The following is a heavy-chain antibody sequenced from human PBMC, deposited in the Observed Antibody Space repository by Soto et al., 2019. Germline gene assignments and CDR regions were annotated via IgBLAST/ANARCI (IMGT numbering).Heavy chain of an antibody. V-gene: IGHV1-2*04. D-gene: IGHD6-13*01. Sequence: GASVKVSCKASGYTFTGYYMHWVRQAPGQGLEWMGWINPNSGGTNYAQRFQGWVTMTRDTSISTAYMELSRLRPEDTAVYYCAKGGSAALIAPSGRDNWFDPWGQGTQVTVSS. CDR1: GYTFTGYY. J-gene: IGHJ5*02. CDR2: INPNSGGT. CDR3: AKGGSAALIAPSGRDNWFDP.